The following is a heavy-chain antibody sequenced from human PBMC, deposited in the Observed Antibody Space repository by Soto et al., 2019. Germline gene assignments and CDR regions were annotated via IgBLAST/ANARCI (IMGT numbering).Heavy chain of an antibody. CDR2: ISAYNGNT. D-gene: IGHD3-10*01. V-gene: IGHV1-18*01. J-gene: IGHJ4*02. CDR3: ARSITMVRGGTETWPGY. Sequence: ASVKVSCKASGYTFTSYGISWVRQAPGQGLEWMGWISAYNGNTNYAQKLQGRVTMTTDTSTSTAYMELRSLRSDDTAVYYCARSITMVRGGTETWPGYWGQGTLVTVSS. CDR1: GYTFTSYG.